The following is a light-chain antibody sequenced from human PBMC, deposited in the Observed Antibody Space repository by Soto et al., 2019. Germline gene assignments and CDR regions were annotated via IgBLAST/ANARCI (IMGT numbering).Light chain of an antibody. J-gene: IGKJ1*01. CDR1: QSVTSNY. CDR2: GAS. Sequence: EIVLTQSPGTLSLSPGERATLSCRASQSVTSNYLAWYQQKPGQAPRLLIYGASSRATGIPDRISGSGSGTDFTLTINRLESEDFAVYYCQHYGNSPWTFGRGTKVEIK. CDR3: QHYGNSPWT. V-gene: IGKV3-20*01.